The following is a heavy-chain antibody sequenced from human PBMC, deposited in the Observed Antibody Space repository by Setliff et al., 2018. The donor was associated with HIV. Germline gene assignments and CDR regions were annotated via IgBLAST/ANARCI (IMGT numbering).Heavy chain of an antibody. CDR2: INPSGGST. CDR3: ARDIAAGNAFDM. Sequence: ASVKVSCKASGYTFTSYYMHWVRQAPGQGLEWMGIINPSGGSTYYAQKFQGRVTMTRATSTTTVYMELTSLRSEDTAVYYCARDIAAGNAFDMWGQGTMVTVSS. V-gene: IGHV1-46*01. D-gene: IGHD6-13*01. J-gene: IGHJ3*02. CDR1: GYTFTSYY.